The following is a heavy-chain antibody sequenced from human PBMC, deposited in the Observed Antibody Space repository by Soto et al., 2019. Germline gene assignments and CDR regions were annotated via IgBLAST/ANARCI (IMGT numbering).Heavy chain of an antibody. CDR3: ARNPTSYYYGMDV. Sequence: PGGSLRLSCAACGFTFSSYGMHWVRQAPGKGLEWVAVIWYDGSNKYYADSVKGRFTISRDNSKNTLYLQMNSLRAEDTAVYYCARNPTSYYYGMDVWGQGTTVTVSS. CDR2: IWYDGSNK. CDR1: GFTFSSYG. J-gene: IGHJ6*02. V-gene: IGHV3-33*01.